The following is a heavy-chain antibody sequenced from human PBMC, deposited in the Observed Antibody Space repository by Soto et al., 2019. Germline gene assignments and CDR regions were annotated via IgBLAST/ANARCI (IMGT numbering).Heavy chain of an antibody. J-gene: IGHJ2*01. V-gene: IGHV3-23*01. Sequence: EVQLLESGGGLVQPGGSLRLSCAASGFTFSSYAMSRVRQAPGKGLEWVSAISGSGGSTYYADSVKGRFTISRDNSKNTLYLQMNSLRAEDTAVYYCAKGGGIVGAISYWYFDLWGRGTLVTVSS. CDR3: AKGGGIVGAISYWYFDL. CDR2: ISGSGGST. D-gene: IGHD1-26*01. CDR1: GFTFSSYA.